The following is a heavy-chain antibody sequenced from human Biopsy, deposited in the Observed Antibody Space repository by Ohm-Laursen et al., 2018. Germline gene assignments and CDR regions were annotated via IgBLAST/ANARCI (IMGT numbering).Heavy chain of an antibody. J-gene: IGHJ4*02. CDR1: GFSVTTNGMR. V-gene: IGHV2-70*04. Sequence: TQTLTLTCSFSGFSVTTNGMRVSWIRQPPGKALEWLARIDWDDDKFYNTSLETRLTISKDTSKNQVVLTMTNMDPVDTATYYCAWTLWFGDATGWGHYFDHWGQGTLVTVSS. CDR3: AWTLWFGDATGWGHYFDH. CDR2: IDWDDDK. D-gene: IGHD3-10*01.